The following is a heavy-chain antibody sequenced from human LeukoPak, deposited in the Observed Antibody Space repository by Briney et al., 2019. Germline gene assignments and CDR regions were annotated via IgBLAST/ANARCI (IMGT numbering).Heavy chain of an antibody. CDR2: VNESGGT. J-gene: IGHJ5*02. D-gene: IGHD1-26*01. CDR1: IDSFSNYH. CDR3: ARGQGATVPQVGKNWFDP. Sequence: PSETLSLTCAVYIDSFSNYHWNRIRQTPAKGMEWIGEVNESGGTNISPSLRSRVILSVDTSKNQFSLKLISVTVADTAIYYCARGQGATVPQVGKNWFDPWGQGTRVTVSS. V-gene: IGHV4-34*01.